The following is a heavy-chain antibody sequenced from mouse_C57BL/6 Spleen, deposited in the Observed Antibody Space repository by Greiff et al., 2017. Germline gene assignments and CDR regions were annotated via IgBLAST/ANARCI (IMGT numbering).Heavy chain of an antibody. CDR1: GFTFSDAW. J-gene: IGHJ1*03. V-gene: IGHV6-6*01. CDR2: IRNKANNHAT. D-gene: IGHD1-1*01. CDR3: TRLVYYYGTLYWYFDV. Sequence: EVQRVESGGGLVQPGGSMKLSCAASGFTFSDAWMDWVRQSPEKGLEWVAEIRNKANNHATYYAESMKGRFTISRDDSKSSVYLQMNSLRAEDTGIYYCTRLVYYYGTLYWYFDVWGTGTTVTVSS.